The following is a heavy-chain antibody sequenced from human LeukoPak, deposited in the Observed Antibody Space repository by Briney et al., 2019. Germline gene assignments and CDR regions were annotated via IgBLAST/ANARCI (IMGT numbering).Heavy chain of an antibody. CDR3: ARVGDFRRGRFDP. D-gene: IGHD2-21*02. CDR2: INHSGST. CDR1: GGSFSGYY. Sequence: SETLSLTCAVYGGSFSGYYWSWIRQPPGKGLEWIGEINHSGSTNYNPSLKSRVTISVDTSKNQFSLKLSSVTAADTAVYYCARVGDFRRGRFDPWGQGTLVTVSS. V-gene: IGHV4-34*01. J-gene: IGHJ5*02.